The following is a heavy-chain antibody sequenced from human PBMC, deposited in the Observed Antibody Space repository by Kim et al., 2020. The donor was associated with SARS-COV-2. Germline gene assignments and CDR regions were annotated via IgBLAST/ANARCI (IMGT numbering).Heavy chain of an antibody. J-gene: IGHJ3*02. CDR3: ARAKYHDSSGYFNAFDI. D-gene: IGHD3-22*01. Sequence: VKGRLTVSRDNAKNSLSLQMNSLRAEDTAVYYCARAKYHDSSGYFNAFDIWGQGTMVTVSS. V-gene: IGHV3-11*06.